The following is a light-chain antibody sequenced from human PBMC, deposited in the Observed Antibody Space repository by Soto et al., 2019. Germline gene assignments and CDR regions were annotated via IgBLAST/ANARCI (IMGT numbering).Light chain of an antibody. V-gene: IGKV3-20*01. Sequence: EIVLTQSPDTLSFSPWERATLSCRASQSFGGHLAWYQQKPGQPPRLLIYDASTRATGIPARLSGSGSGTEFTLTISSLEPEDFAVYYCQQYGRSTPWTFGQGTKVDIK. J-gene: IGKJ1*01. CDR2: DAS. CDR3: QQYGRSTPWT. CDR1: QSFGGH.